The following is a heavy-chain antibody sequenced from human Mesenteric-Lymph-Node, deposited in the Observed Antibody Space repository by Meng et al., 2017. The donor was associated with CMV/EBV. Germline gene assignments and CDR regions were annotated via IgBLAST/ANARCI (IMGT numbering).Heavy chain of an antibody. Sequence: GESLKISCIASGFNFISYSFNWVRQAPGKGLEWVSYISPHDKNIYYADSVRGRFTVSRDNAKNSLYLDMTNLKAEDTARYYCARRYGGSFLGTFDYWGQGVQVTVSS. CDR2: ISPHDKNI. CDR3: ARRYGGSFLGTFDY. V-gene: IGHV3-21*01. D-gene: IGHD1-26*01. J-gene: IGHJ4*02. CDR1: GFNFISYS.